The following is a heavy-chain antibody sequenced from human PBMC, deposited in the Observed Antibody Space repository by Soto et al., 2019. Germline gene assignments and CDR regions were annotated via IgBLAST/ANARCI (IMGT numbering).Heavy chain of an antibody. V-gene: IGHV1-18*01. CDR2: ISAYNTNT. J-gene: IGHJ4*02. CDR1: GYTFSNSA. CDR3: ARSIVVVTAADY. Sequence: ASVKVSCKASGYTFSNSAISWVRQAPGQGLEWMGWISAYNTNTKYSQNLQGRVTMTTDTSASTAYMELSSLRSEDTAVYYCARSIVVVTAADYWGQGTLVTVSS. D-gene: IGHD2-21*02.